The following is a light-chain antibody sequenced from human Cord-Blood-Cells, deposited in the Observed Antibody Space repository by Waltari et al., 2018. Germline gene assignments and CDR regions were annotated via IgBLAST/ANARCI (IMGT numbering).Light chain of an antibody. CDR2: WAC. V-gene: IGKV4-1*01. CDR1: QSVLYSYNDKNY. J-gene: IGKJ5*01. Sequence: DIALTQSPYYLPPPLGSTAPLNCHHSQSVLYSYNDKNYLAWDEQERGRPPELLMYWACTRESGVADRFSGGGSGTDVTLTISSLQAEDVAVYDCQQYYSTPVTFGQGTRLEIK. CDR3: QQYYSTPVT.